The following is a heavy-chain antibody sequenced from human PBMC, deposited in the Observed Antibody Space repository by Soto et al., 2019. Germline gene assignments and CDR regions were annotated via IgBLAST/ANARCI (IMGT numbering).Heavy chain of an antibody. J-gene: IGHJ3*02. D-gene: IGHD1-26*01. Sequence: GGSLRLSCAASGFTFSSYAMSWVRQAPGKGLEWVSAISGSGGSTYYADSVKGRSTISRDNSKNTLYLQMNSLRAEDTAVYYCAKDRLWSYGAFDIWGQGTMVTVSS. CDR2: ISGSGGST. V-gene: IGHV3-23*01. CDR3: AKDRLWSYGAFDI. CDR1: GFTFSSYA.